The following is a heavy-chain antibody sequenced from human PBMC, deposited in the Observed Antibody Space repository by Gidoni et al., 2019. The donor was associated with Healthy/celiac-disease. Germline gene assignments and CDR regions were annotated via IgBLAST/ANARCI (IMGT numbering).Heavy chain of an antibody. Sequence: EVQLVESVGGLVQPGGSLRLSCAASGFTFSDHYIDWVRQAPGKGLEWVGRTRNKANSYTTEYAASVKGRFTISRDDSKNSLYLQMNSLKTEDTAVYYCARSMQWPQDAFDIWGQGTMVTVSS. V-gene: IGHV3-72*01. J-gene: IGHJ3*02. CDR2: TRNKANSYTT. CDR3: ARSMQWPQDAFDI. D-gene: IGHD6-19*01. CDR1: GFTFSDHY.